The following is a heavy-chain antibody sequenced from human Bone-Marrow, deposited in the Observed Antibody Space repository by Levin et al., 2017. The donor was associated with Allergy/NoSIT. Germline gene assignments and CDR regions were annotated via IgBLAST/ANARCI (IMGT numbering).Heavy chain of an antibody. Sequence: PSETLSLTCTVSGGSISSYYWSWIRQPPGKGLEWIGYIYYSGSTNYNPSLKSRVTMSVDTSKNQFSLKLSSVTAADTAMYYCARVVTLAFCDYWGQGTLVTVSS. D-gene: IGHD4-23*01. CDR1: GGSISSYY. CDR2: IYYSGST. V-gene: IGHV4-59*01. CDR3: ARVVTLAFCDY. J-gene: IGHJ4*02.